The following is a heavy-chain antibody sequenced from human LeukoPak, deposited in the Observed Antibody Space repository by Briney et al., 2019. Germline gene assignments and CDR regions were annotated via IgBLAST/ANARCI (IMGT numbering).Heavy chain of an antibody. J-gene: IGHJ3*02. CDR3: ARDLIAAAGIDAFDI. CDR2: ISSSGSTI. Sequence: GGSLRLSCAASGFMFSNYEMHWVRQAPGKGLEWVSYISSSGSTIYYADSVKGRFTISRDNAKNSLYLQMNSLRAEDTAVYYCARDLIAAAGIDAFDIWGQGTMVTVSS. V-gene: IGHV3-48*03. D-gene: IGHD6-13*01. CDR1: GFMFSNYE.